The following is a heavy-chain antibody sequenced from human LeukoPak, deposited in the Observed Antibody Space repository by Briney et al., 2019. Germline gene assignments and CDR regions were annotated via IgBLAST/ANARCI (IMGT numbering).Heavy chain of an antibody. Sequence: GGSLRLSCAASGFTFSNYAMSWVRQAPGNGLEWVSAISSSGGSTYYADSVKGRFTISRDNSKNTLYLQMNSLRAEDTAVYYCARGAPYSGYDAEFDYWGQGTLVTVSS. CDR3: ARGAPYSGYDAEFDY. CDR2: ISSSGGST. CDR1: GFTFSNYA. D-gene: IGHD5-12*01. J-gene: IGHJ4*02. V-gene: IGHV3-23*01.